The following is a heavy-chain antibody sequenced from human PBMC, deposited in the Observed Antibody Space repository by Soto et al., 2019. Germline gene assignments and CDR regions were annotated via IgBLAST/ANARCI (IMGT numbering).Heavy chain of an antibody. Sequence: GESLKISCKVSGYKFTSYWIGWVRQMPGKGLEWMGSIYGGDSETRYSPSFQGQVTISADKSITTAYLQWSNLKASDTATYYCANTVFGVMYWGQGTLVTVSS. J-gene: IGHJ4*02. CDR3: ANTVFGVMY. CDR1: GYKFTSYW. D-gene: IGHD3-3*01. CDR2: IYGGDSET. V-gene: IGHV5-51*01.